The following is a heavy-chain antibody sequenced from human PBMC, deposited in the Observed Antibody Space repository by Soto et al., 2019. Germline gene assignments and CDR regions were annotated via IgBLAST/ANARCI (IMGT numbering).Heavy chain of an antibody. Sequence: PGGSLRLSCAASGFTFSSYGMHWVRQAPGKGLEWVAITSYDGSNKYYADSVKGRFTISRDNSKNALFLQMNSLRAEDTAVYYCAKDVVSGGIKIFGVVILKGMDVWGQGTTVTVSS. D-gene: IGHD3-3*01. J-gene: IGHJ6*02. V-gene: IGHV3-30*18. CDR3: AKDVVSGGIKIFGVVILKGMDV. CDR1: GFTFSSYG. CDR2: TSYDGSNK.